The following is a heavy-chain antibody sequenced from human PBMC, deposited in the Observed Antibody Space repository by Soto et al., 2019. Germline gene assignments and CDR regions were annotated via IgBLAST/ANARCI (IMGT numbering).Heavy chain of an antibody. D-gene: IGHD1-1*01. CDR1: GYTLLELS. CDR3: ASQNWRWREQFDH. CDR2: YDPEDAKT. V-gene: IGHV1-24*01. J-gene: IGHJ4*02. Sequence: GASVKVSCKLSGYTLLELSIHWVLQAPGKGLEWMGGYDPEDAKTIYAQKSQGRVIMTEDTSTNTAYLEVRGLRYEDTAVYYCASQNWRWREQFDHWGQGTLVTVSS.